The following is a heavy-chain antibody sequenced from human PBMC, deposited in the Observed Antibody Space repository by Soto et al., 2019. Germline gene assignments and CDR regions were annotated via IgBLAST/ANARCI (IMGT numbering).Heavy chain of an antibody. CDR3: ARHFEWIAESWWLDS. CDR2: ISSSSSTI. J-gene: IGHJ5*01. D-gene: IGHD6-13*01. CDR1: GFTFSSYS. V-gene: IGHV3-48*01. Sequence: GGSLRLSCAASGFTFSSYSMNWVRQAPGKGLEWVSYISSSSSTIYYADSVKGRFTISRDNAKNSLYLQMNSLRAEDTAVYYCARHFEWIAESWWLDSWGQGTLLTGS.